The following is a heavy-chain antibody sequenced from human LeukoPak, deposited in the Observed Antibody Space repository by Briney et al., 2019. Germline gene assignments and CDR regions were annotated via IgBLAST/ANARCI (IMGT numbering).Heavy chain of an antibody. D-gene: IGHD2-2*01. CDR2: INPNSGGT. V-gene: IGHV1-2*02. CDR1: GYTFTGYY. CDR3: ARRDIVVVPAAINYFDY. Sequence: ASVKVSCKASGYTFTGYYMHWVRQAPGQGLEWMGWINPNSGGTNYAQKFQGRVTMTRDTSISTAYMELSRLRSDDTAVSYCARRDIVVVPAAINYFDYWGQGTLVTVSS. J-gene: IGHJ4*02.